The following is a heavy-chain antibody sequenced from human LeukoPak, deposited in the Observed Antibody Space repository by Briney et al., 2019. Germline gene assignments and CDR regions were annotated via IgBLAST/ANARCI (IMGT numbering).Heavy chain of an antibody. J-gene: IGHJ4*02. CDR3: ARYSGYDPGSFDY. Sequence: SETLSLTCAVYGGSFSDYYWAWVRQPPGKGLEWIGTVFYNGATQYSPSLRSRVTISIDTSTNQFSLKLSSVTAADTAVYYCARYSGYDPGSFDYWGQGTLVTVSS. V-gene: IGHV4-34*12. D-gene: IGHD5-12*01. CDR1: GGSFSDYY. CDR2: VFYNGAT.